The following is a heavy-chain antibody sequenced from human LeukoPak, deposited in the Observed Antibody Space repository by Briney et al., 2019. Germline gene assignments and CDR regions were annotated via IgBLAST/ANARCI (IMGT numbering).Heavy chain of an antibody. CDR2: IYYNGRT. J-gene: IGHJ3*02. CDR1: GGSLSRDY. Sequence: PSETLSLTCTVSGGSLSRDYWSWIRQSPGKGLEWIGCIYYNGRTNYSPYFASRVTMSLDTSKNQFSLRLNSVTAADTAVYYCAMYYDSSGYYYGAFDIWGQGTMVTVSS. CDR3: AMYYDSSGYYYGAFDI. V-gene: IGHV4-59*01. D-gene: IGHD3-22*01.